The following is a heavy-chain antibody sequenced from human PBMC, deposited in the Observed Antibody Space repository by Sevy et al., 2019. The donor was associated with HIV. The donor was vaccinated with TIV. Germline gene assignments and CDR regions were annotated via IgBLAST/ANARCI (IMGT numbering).Heavy chain of an antibody. V-gene: IGHV3-15*01. CDR2: IKSKTDGGTT. CDR1: GFTFSNAW. CDR3: TTPSPYSSSSQGGYYYYMDV. D-gene: IGHD6-6*01. J-gene: IGHJ6*03. Sequence: GGSLRLSCAASGFTFSNAWMSWVRQAPGKGLEWVGRIKSKTDGGTTDYAAPVKGRYTISRDDSKNTLYLQMNSLKTEDTAVYYCTTPSPYSSSSQGGYYYYMDVWGKGTTVTVSS.